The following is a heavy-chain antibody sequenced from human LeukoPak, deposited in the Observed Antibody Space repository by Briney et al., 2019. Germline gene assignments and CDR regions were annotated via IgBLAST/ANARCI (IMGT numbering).Heavy chain of an antibody. Sequence: ASVKVSCKASGYTFTGYYMHWVRQAPGQGLEWMGWINPNSGGTNYAQKFQGRVTVTRDTSISTAYMELSRLRSDDTAVYYCAREAYDSGNFRTDYYYMDVWGIGTTVTVSS. J-gene: IGHJ6*03. D-gene: IGHD3-10*01. CDR1: GYTFTGYY. CDR2: INPNSGGT. V-gene: IGHV1-2*02. CDR3: AREAYDSGNFRTDYYYMDV.